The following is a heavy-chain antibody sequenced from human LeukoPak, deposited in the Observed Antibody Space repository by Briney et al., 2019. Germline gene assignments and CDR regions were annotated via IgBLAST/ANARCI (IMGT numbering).Heavy chain of an antibody. Sequence: SVKVSCKASRGTFSSYAISWVRQAPGQGLEWMGGIIPIFGTANYAQEFQGRVTITADESTSTAYMELSSLRSEDTAVYYCARGGPSILVVVAAQYDAFDIWGQGTMVTVS. V-gene: IGHV1-69*13. CDR3: ARGGPSILVVVAAQYDAFDI. CDR1: RGTFSSYA. CDR2: IIPIFGTA. D-gene: IGHD2-15*01. J-gene: IGHJ3*02.